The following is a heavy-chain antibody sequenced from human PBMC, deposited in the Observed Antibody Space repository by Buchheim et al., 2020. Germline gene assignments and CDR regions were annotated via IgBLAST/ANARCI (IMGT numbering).Heavy chain of an antibody. J-gene: IGHJ4*02. CDR3: AKEKSLAGPTPLDS. D-gene: IGHD6-19*01. Sequence: EVQLVESGGGLVKPGGSLRLSCAASGFTFPNAYLSWVRQAPGKGLEWLGRVRSWADGGTTDYAAPVKGRFTISRDDSKNTVFLQMNSLETEDTAIYFCAKEKSLAGPTPLDSWGQGTL. V-gene: IGHV3-15*01. CDR2: VRSWADGGTT. CDR1: GFTFPNAY.